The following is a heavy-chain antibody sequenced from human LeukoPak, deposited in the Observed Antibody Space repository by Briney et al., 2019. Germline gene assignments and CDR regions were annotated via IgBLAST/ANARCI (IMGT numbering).Heavy chain of an antibody. CDR1: GFTFSSYA. J-gene: IGHJ4*02. CDR3: ASDTLLLQDY. Sequence: GGSLRLSCAASGFTFSSYAMHWVRQAPGKGLEWVAVISYDGSNKYYADSVKGRFTISRDNSKNTLYLQMNSLRAEDTAVYYCASDTLLLQDYWGQGTLVTVSS. CDR2: ISYDGSNK. D-gene: IGHD2-15*01. V-gene: IGHV3-30-3*01.